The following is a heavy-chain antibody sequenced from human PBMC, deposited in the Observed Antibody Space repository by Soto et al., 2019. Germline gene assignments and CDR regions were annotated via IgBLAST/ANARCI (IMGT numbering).Heavy chain of an antibody. J-gene: IGHJ4*02. Sequence: SETLSLTCAVSGYSISSSNWWGWIRQPPGKGLEWIGYIYYSGRTYYNPSLKSRVTMSVDTSKNQFSLKLSSVTAVDTAVYYCARIGGGGDMDYWGQGTLVTVSS. CDR1: GYSISSSNW. CDR3: ARIGGGGDMDY. CDR2: IYYSGRT. V-gene: IGHV4-28*01. D-gene: IGHD3-16*01.